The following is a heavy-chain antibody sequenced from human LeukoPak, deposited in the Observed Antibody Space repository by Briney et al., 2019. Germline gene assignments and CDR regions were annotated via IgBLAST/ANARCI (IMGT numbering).Heavy chain of an antibody. Sequence: GGSLRLSCAASGFTFSSYAMSWVHQAPGKGLEWVSGISGSGSSTYNADSVKGRFTISRDNSKNTVYLQMNSLRAEDTAVYYCAKVTAGIYFDYWGQGTLVTVSS. V-gene: IGHV3-23*01. D-gene: IGHD5-18*01. CDR1: GFTFSSYA. J-gene: IGHJ4*02. CDR2: ISGSGSST. CDR3: AKVTAGIYFDY.